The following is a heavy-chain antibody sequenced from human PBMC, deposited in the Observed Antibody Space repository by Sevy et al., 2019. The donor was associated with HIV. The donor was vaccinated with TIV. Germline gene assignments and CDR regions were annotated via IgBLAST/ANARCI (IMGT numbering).Heavy chain of an antibody. CDR3: ANAYSGSYSHSYLYALDV. CDR1: GFSFSYYG. V-gene: IGHV3-30*18. D-gene: IGHD1-26*01. Sequence: GGSLRLSCIGSGFSFSYYGIHWVRQSPGKGLDWVALISHDGINEYYADSVKGRFTISRDNSKNTVYLEMNSLRNEDTAIYFCANAYSGSYSHSYLYALDVWGQGTTATV. J-gene: IGHJ6*02. CDR2: ISHDGINE.